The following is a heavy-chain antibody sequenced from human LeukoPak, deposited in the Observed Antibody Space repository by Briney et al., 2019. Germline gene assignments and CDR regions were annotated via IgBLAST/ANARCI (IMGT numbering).Heavy chain of an antibody. J-gene: IGHJ6*03. V-gene: IGHV3-7*01. D-gene: IGHD2-2*01. CDR1: GFTFTSHG. CDR2: IKQDGSEK. Sequence: PGGSLRLSCVVSGFTFTSHGMHWIRQAPGKGLEWVANIKQDGSEKYYVDSVKGRFTISRDNAKNSLYLQMNSLRAEDTAVYYCARAVGRIVVVPAASGHSNYYYYYMDVWGKGTTVTISS. CDR3: ARAVGRIVVVPAASGHSNYYYYYMDV.